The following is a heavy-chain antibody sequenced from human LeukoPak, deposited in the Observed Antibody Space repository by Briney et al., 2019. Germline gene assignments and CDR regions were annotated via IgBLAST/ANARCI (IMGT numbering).Heavy chain of an antibody. Sequence: SETLSLTCTVSGGSISSGSFYWGWIRQPPGKGLEWIGSISYSGSTYYNPSLKSRVTISVDTSKNQFSLKLTSVTAADTAVYYCARLDYYGLGRGLYYYYFMDVWGKGTTVTISS. CDR3: ARLDYYGLGRGLYYYYFMDV. CDR2: ISYSGST. J-gene: IGHJ6*03. D-gene: IGHD3-10*01. V-gene: IGHV4-39*01. CDR1: GGSISSGSFY.